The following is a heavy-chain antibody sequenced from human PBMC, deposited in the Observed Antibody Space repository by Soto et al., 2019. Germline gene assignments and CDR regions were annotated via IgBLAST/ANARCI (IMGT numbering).Heavy chain of an antibody. CDR3: VRSELALRI. V-gene: IGHV4-30-4*01. D-gene: IGHD1-1*01. J-gene: IGHJ4*02. CDR2: IYYSGST. Sequence: QVQLQESGPGLVKPSQTLSLTCTVSGCSISSGDYYWRWIRQPPGKGLEWIGYIYYSGSTYYNPCISRRFAISVDTSENQFSLSLCSEPAADTDVYSGVRSELALRIWGQGTLVTVSS. CDR1: GCSISSGDYY.